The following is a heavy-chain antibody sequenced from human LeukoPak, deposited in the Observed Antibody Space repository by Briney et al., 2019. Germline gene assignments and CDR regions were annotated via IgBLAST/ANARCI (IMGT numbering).Heavy chain of an antibody. J-gene: IGHJ4*02. CDR2: IIPIFGTA. Sequence: SVKVSCKASGGTFSSYAISWVRQAPGQGLEWMGGIIPIFGTANYAQKFQGRVTITADESTSTAYVELSSLRSEDTAVYYCARDIAVAGTFDYWGQGTLVTVSS. V-gene: IGHV1-69*13. D-gene: IGHD6-19*01. CDR1: GGTFSSYA. CDR3: ARDIAVAGTFDY.